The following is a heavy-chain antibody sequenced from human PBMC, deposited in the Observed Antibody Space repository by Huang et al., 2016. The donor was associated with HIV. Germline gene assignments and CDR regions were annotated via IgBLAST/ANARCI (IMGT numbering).Heavy chain of an antibody. CDR1: GGSINTGRYY. CDR2: LYYTGKI. D-gene: IGHD3-3*01. J-gene: IGHJ2*01. V-gene: IGHV4-39*01. CDR3: ARNHDFWRGRMFAISYFDV. Sequence: QMRFQESGPGLVKPSGTLSLTCNVSGGSINTGRYYWGWIRQPPGKGLEWVGSLYYTGKIDYDPSLKGRLTMSADTSKNQFSLNLSPVTAADTAIYYCARNHDFWRGRMFAISYFDVWGRGTLVTVAS.